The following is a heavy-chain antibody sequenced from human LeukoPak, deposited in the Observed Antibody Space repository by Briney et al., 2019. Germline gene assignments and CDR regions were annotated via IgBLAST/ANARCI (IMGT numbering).Heavy chain of an antibody. D-gene: IGHD4-23*01. CDR1: GGTFSSYA. CDR2: IIPIFGTA. CDR3: ARVGDYGGNPYFDY. Sequence: SVKVSCKASGGTFSSYAISWVRQAPGQGLEWMGGIIPIFGTANYAQKFQGRVTITTDESTSTAYMELSSLRSEDTAVYYCARVGDYGGNPYFDYWGQGTLVTVSS. V-gene: IGHV1-69*05. J-gene: IGHJ4*02.